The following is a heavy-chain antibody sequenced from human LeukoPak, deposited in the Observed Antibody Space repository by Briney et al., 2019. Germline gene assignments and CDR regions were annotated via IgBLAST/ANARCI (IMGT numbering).Heavy chain of an antibody. Sequence: ASVKVSCKASGGTLSSYAISWVRQAPGQGLEWMGGIIPIFGTANYAQKFQGRVTITADESTSTAYMELSSLRSEDTAVYYCARSSSGYYYDFDYWGQGTLVTVSS. D-gene: IGHD3-22*01. CDR3: ARSSSGYYYDFDY. V-gene: IGHV1-69*13. CDR2: IIPIFGTA. J-gene: IGHJ4*02. CDR1: GGTLSSYA.